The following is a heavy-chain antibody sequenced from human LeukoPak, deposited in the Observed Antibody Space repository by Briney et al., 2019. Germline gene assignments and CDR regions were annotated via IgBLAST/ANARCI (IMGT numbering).Heavy chain of an antibody. V-gene: IGHV4-34*01. CDR3: ARQPALTHSHFDY. J-gene: IGHJ4*02. Sequence: SETLSLTCVVNGGSFTDYYWTWIRQAPGNGLEWVGDIDHRGSINYNPSLKSRVTISVDTSKNQFSLRLSSVTAADTAVYYCARQPALTHSHFDYWGQGTLVTVSS. CDR1: GGSFTDYY. CDR2: IDHRGSI.